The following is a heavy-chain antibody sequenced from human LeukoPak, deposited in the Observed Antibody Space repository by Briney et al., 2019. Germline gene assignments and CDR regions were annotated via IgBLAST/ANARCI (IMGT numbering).Heavy chain of an antibody. CDR1: GGSFSGYY. J-gene: IGHJ5*02. V-gene: IGHV4-34*01. CDR3: AQAGYSYGYWFDP. CDR2: INHSGST. Sequence: SETLSLTCAVYGGSFSGYYWSWIRRPPGKGLEWIGEINHSGSTNYNPSLKSRVTISVDTSKNQFSLKLSSVTAADTAVYYCAQAGYSYGYWFDPWGQGTLVTVSS. D-gene: IGHD5-18*01.